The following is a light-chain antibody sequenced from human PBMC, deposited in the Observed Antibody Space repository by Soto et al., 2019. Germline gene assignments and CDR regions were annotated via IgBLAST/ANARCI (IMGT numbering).Light chain of an antibody. J-gene: IGKJ1*01. V-gene: IGKV1-39*01. CDR3: QQGYSTLWT. CDR2: AAS. CDR1: QSISSY. Sequence: DIQMTQSPSSLSASVGDRVTITCRASQSISSYLNWYQQKPGKAPKLLIYAASSLQSGVPSRFSGSGSGTDFTLTISNLQPEDFATYYCQQGYSTLWTFGQGTKV.